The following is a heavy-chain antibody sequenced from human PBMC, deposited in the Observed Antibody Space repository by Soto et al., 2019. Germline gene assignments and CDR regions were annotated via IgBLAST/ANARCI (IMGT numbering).Heavy chain of an antibody. CDR3: AKDRRSGNYDILTGYLAHYYYYGMDV. CDR1: GFTLSSYA. CDR2: ISDEGSNK. J-gene: IGHJ6*02. V-gene: IGHV3-30-3*01. D-gene: IGHD3-9*01. Sequence: GGSLRLAFAASGFTLSSYAMHWVRQAPGKALEWVAGISDEGSNKYYADSVKGRSTSSRDNDKNTLYTQMHSRIAEGAAVYYCAKDRRSGNYDILTGYLAHYYYYGMDVWGHGTTVTVSS.